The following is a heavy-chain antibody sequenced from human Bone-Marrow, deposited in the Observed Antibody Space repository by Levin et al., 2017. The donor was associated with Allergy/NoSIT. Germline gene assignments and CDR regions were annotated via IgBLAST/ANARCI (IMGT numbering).Heavy chain of an antibody. CDR3: ARGTHSSGYYPFDY. D-gene: IGHD3-22*01. CDR1: GFTFSSYW. J-gene: IGHJ4*02. V-gene: IGHV3-7*01. Sequence: GGSLRLSCAASGFTFSSYWMSWVRQAPGKGLEWVANIKQDGSEKYYVDSVKGRFTISRDNAKNSLYLQMNSLRAEDTAVYYCARGTHSSGYYPFDYWGQGTLVTVSS. CDR2: IKQDGSEK.